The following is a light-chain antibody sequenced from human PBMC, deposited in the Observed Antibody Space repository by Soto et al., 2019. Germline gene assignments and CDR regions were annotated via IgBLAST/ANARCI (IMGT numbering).Light chain of an antibody. V-gene: IGKV1-5*03. Sequence: DIQMTQSPSTLSASVGDRVTITCRASQNIDNWLAWYQQKPGQAPNLLIYRASSLQSGVPSSFSGSGSGTEFTLTISSLQPEDFAIYYCQQYSSYSPTFGQGTKVEV. CDR2: RAS. J-gene: IGKJ1*01. CDR1: QNIDNW. CDR3: QQYSSYSPT.